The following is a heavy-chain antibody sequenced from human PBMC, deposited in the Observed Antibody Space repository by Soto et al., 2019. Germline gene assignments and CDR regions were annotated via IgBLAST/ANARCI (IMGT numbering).Heavy chain of an antibody. V-gene: IGHV3-30*18. CDR1: GFTFRWFG. CDR2: ISNDGSNE. D-gene: IGHD3-10*01. J-gene: IGHJ4*02. CDR3: AKGEVRGIIPSYFDY. Sequence: GGSLRLSCAVSGFTFRWFGMNWVRQAPGKGLEWVARISNDGSNEYYVDSVKGRFTISRDNSKNTLYLQMDSLRAEDTAVYYCAKGEVRGIIPSYFDYWGLGTLVTVSS.